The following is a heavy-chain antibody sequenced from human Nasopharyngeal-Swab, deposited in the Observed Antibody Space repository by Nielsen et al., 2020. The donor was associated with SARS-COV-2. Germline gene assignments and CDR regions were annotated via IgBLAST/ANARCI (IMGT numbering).Heavy chain of an antibody. V-gene: IGHV3-48*04. CDR2: ISYTSSTI. CDR1: GFTLSAYT. J-gene: IGHJ6*03. D-gene: IGHD4-17*01. Sequence: GGSLRLSCVSSGFTLSAYTMNWVRQAPGKGLEWLSYISYTSSTIYYADSVKGRFTISRGNAKNSLYLQMNSLRAEDTAVYYCARDGTTAHDYYYYMDVWGKGTTVTVSS. CDR3: ARDGTTAHDYYYYMDV.